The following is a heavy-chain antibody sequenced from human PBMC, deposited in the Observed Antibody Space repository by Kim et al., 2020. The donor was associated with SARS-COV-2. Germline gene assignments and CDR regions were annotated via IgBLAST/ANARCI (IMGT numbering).Heavy chain of an antibody. CDR1: GFTFSSYW. V-gene: IGHV3-7*03. CDR2: IKQDGSEK. Sequence: GGSLRLSCAASGFTFSSYWMSWVRQAPGKGLEWVANIKQDGSEKYYVDSVKGRFTISRDNAKNSLYLQMNSLRAEDTAVYYCARDSLGSGGDYYYYGMDVWGQGTTVTVSS. J-gene: IGHJ6*02. CDR3: ARDSLGSGGDYYYYGMDV. D-gene: IGHD6-19*01.